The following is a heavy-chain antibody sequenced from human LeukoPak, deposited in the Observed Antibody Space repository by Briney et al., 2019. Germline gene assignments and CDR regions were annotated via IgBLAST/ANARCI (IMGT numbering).Heavy chain of an antibody. CDR3: ARRRSNYDSSGYYDDAFDI. Sequence: PSETLSLTCTVSGGSISSYYWGWIRQPPGKGLEWIGYIHYSGSTNYNPSLKSRVTISVDTSKNQFSLKLSSVTAADTAVYYCARRRSNYDSSGYYDDAFDIWGQGTMVTVSS. D-gene: IGHD3-22*01. CDR1: GGSISSYY. V-gene: IGHV4-59*12. CDR2: IHYSGST. J-gene: IGHJ3*02.